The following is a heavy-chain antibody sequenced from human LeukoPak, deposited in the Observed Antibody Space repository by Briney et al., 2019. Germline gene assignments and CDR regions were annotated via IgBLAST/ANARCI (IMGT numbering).Heavy chain of an antibody. Sequence: SETLSLTCTVSGGSISSSSYYWGWIRQPPGKGLEWIGEINHSGSTSYNPSLKSRVTISVDTSKNQFSLKLSSVTAADTAVYYCARENSGWLDYWGQGTLVTVSS. CDR3: ARENSGWLDY. V-gene: IGHV4-39*07. CDR2: INHSGST. CDR1: GGSISSSSYY. D-gene: IGHD6-19*01. J-gene: IGHJ4*02.